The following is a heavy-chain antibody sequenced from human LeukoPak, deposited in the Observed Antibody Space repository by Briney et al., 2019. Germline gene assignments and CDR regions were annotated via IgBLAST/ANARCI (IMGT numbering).Heavy chain of an antibody. V-gene: IGHV3-9*01. CDR2: ISWNSGSI. Sequence: GRSLRLSCAASGFTFDDYAMHWVRQAPWECLELVSGISWNSGSIGYADSVKGRFTISRDNAKNSLYLQMNSLRAEDTALYYCAKVMRGGNWKRFAFDIWGQGTMVTVSS. D-gene: IGHD1-1*01. J-gene: IGHJ3*02. CDR1: GFTFDDYA. CDR3: AKVMRGGNWKRFAFDI.